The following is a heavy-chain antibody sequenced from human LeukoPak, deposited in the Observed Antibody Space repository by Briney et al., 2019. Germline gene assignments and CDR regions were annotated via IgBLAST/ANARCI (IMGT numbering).Heavy chain of an antibody. CDR1: GGSISSYY. J-gene: IGHJ5*02. CDR2: IYTSGST. V-gene: IGHV4-4*07. CDR3: ARDTDCSSTSCYQGIAAAARGRNNWFDP. D-gene: IGHD2-2*01. Sequence: SETLSLTCTVSGGSISSYYWSWIRQPAGKGLEWIGRIYTSGSTNYNPSLKSRVTMSVDTSKNQFSLKLSSVTAADTAVYYCARDTDCSSTSCYQGIAAAARGRNNWFDPWGQGTLVTVSS.